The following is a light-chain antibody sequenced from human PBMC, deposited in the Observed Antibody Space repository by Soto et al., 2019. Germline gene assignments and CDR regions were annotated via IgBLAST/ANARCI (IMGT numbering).Light chain of an antibody. J-gene: IGKJ3*01. Sequence: DIQMTQSPTSLSASVGDRVTITCRASKDIRNFVAWYQQKPGKAPKLLIYAASTLQSGVPSRFSGSGSGTDFTLTINSLQPEDVATYSCQKYSIVPVFGPGTKVEI. CDR1: KDIRNF. CDR2: AAS. V-gene: IGKV1-27*01. CDR3: QKYSIVPV.